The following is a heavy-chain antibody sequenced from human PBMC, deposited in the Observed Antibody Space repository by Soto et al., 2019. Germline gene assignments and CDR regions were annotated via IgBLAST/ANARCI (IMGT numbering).Heavy chain of an antibody. D-gene: IGHD3-10*01. CDR1: GYTFTNYG. CDR2: ISAYNVNT. J-gene: IGHJ4*02. V-gene: IGHV1-18*01. Sequence: ASVKVSCKASGYTFTNYGISWVRQAPGQGLEWMGWISAYNVNTNYAQKLQGRVTMTTDTSTSTAYMELRRLRSDDTALYYCARDPMVRGVPQSPDYWGQGTLVTVSS. CDR3: ARDPMVRGVPQSPDY.